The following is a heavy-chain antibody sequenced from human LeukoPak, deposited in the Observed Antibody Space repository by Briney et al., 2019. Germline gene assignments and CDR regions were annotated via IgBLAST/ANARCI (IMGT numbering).Heavy chain of an antibody. Sequence: GSSVKVSRKASGGTFSSYAISWVRQAPGQGLEWMGGIIPIFGTANYAQKFQGRVTITADESTSTAYMELSSLRSEDTAVYYCARDDVSYYYGSGTIPSHGWFDPWGQGTLVTVSS. J-gene: IGHJ5*02. CDR1: GGTFSSYA. CDR2: IIPIFGTA. D-gene: IGHD3-10*01. CDR3: ARDDVSYYYGSGTIPSHGWFDP. V-gene: IGHV1-69*01.